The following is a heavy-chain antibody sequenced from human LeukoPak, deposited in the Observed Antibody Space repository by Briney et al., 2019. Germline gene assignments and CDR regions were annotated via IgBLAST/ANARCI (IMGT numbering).Heavy chain of an antibody. Sequence: GGSLRLSSASSGFTFSRYRMHLVRQAPGERLVWVSRINEDGSSTNYADSVKGRFTISRDNVKNTLYLQLNGLRAEDTAVYYCARGGLEPVDYWGQGTLVTVSS. V-gene: IGHV3-74*01. D-gene: IGHD1-14*01. CDR1: GFTFSRYR. CDR3: ARGGLEPVDY. CDR2: INEDGSST. J-gene: IGHJ4*02.